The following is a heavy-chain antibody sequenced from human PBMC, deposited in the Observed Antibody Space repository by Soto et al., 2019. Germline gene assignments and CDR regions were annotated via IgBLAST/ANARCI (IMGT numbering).Heavy chain of an antibody. CDR2: IKEDGSEK. CDR3: ARGLYYFDY. CDR1: GFTFSNYW. V-gene: IGHV3-7*05. Sequence: GGSLRLSCAASGFTFSNYWMSWVRQAPGKGLEWVANIKEDGSEKYYVDSLKGRFTISRDNAKNSLYLQMNSLRAEDTAVYYCARGLYYFDYWGQGTLVTVSS. J-gene: IGHJ4*02.